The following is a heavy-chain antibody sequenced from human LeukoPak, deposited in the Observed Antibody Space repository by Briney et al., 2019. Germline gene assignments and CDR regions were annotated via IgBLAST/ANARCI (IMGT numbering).Heavy chain of an antibody. Sequence: GGSLRLSCAASGLTFSDYWMSWVRQAPGGGLEWVSGIDKIGERTYYADSVKGRFTISRDNSENTLYLQISGLKAEDTAIYYCAKDIHNWGSDYRGQGTLVTVSS. V-gene: IGHV3-23*01. J-gene: IGHJ4*02. CDR1: GLTFSDYW. CDR2: IDKIGERT. CDR3: AKDIHNWGSDY. D-gene: IGHD7-27*01.